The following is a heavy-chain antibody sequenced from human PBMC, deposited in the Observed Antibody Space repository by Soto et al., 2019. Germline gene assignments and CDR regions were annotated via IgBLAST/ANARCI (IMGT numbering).Heavy chain of an antibody. J-gene: IGHJ5*02. CDR2: VYYTGTT. Sequence: QVQLQESGPGLVKPSQTLSLTCTVSGGSISRGGYYWSWIRQHPGKGLEWIGYVYYTGTTYSSPSLKNRVSTSLDTSKNQFSLKLTSVTAADSAVYYCARGVGKWLQFRFDPWGQGTLVTVSS. V-gene: IGHV4-31*03. D-gene: IGHD6-19*01. CDR1: GGSISRGGYY. CDR3: ARGVGKWLQFRFDP.